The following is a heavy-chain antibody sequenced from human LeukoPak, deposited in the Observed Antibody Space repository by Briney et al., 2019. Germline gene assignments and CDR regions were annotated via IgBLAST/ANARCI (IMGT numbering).Heavy chain of an antibody. V-gene: IGHV3-21*04. CDR1: GFTFSSYS. CDR3: VKDKDGYYYYMDV. D-gene: IGHD4-17*01. Sequence: GGSLRLSCAASGFTFSSYSMNWVRQAPGKGLEWVSSISSSSSYIYYADSVKGRFTISRDNANNSLYLQMTSLRPEDTALYYCVKDKDGYYYYMDVWGKGSSVTISS. J-gene: IGHJ6*03. CDR2: ISSSSSYI.